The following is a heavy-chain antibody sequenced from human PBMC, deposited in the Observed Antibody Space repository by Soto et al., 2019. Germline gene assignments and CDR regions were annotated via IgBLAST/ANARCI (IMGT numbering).Heavy chain of an antibody. CDR1: GGSITSGNSYS. CDR3: ARAVAPYFGTWFDP. Sequence: SETLSLTCAVSGGSITSGNSYSRGWIRQPPGKGLEWIGSISHTGSTSYNPSLKSRLTMSVDKSKNQFSLRLSSVTAADMAVYYCARAVAPYFGTWFDPWGQGILVTVSS. J-gene: IGHJ5*02. V-gene: IGHV4-30-2*01. CDR2: ISHTGST. D-gene: IGHD3-10*01.